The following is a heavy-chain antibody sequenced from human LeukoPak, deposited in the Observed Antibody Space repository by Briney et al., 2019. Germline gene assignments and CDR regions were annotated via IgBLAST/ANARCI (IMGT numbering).Heavy chain of an antibody. CDR2: IIPMLGKT. CDR3: ARGLFGGFAAAPFDH. V-gene: IGHV1-69*04. J-gene: IGHJ4*02. Sequence: SVKVSCKASGGTFSSYAISWVREAPGLGLEWMGRIIPMLGKTNSAQKFQDRVTITADTSTGTAYMELTNLRSDDTAVYFCARGLFGGFAAAPFDHWGQGTLVTVS. CDR1: GGTFSSYA. D-gene: IGHD2-2*01.